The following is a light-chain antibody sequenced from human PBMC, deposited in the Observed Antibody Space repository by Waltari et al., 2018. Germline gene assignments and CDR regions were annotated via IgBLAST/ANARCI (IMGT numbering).Light chain of an antibody. J-gene: IGLJ2*01. Sequence: QSVVTQPPSVSGAPGQRVTISCSGSKSNVGGNFVFWYQQLPGAAPKTLTYKNNQRPLVVPSRFAASKSGSSASLAISGLRSEDEADYYCASWDDKLRGPVFGGGTKVTVL. CDR2: KNN. V-gene: IGLV1-47*01. CDR1: KSNVGGNF. CDR3: ASWDDKLRGPV.